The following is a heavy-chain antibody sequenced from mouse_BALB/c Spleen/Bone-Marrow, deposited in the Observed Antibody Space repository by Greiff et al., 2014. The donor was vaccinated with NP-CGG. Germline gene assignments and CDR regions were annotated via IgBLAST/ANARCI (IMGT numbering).Heavy chain of an antibody. CDR2: IDPANGNT. Sequence: VQLQQPGAELVKPGASVKLSCTASGFNIKDTYMHWVKQRPEQGLEWIGRIDPANGNTKYDPKFQGKATITADTSSNTAYLQLSSLTSEDTAVYYCVRYGNYGFDVWGAGTTVTVSS. J-gene: IGHJ1*01. V-gene: IGHV14-3*02. CDR1: GFNIKDTY. CDR3: VRYGNYGFDV. D-gene: IGHD2-1*01.